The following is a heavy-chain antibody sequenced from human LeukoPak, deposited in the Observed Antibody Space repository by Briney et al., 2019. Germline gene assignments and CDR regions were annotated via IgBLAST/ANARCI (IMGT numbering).Heavy chain of an antibody. Sequence: PSETLSLTCAVSGDSITSGHYWGWIRQPPGKGLEWIGSIYHSGKTYYNPSLKSRVTISVDTSKNQSSLKLTSVTAADTAVYYCARMRWYYDFWSGYLDGFDVWGQGTMVTVSS. J-gene: IGHJ3*01. CDR3: ARMRWYYDFWSGYLDGFDV. V-gene: IGHV4-38-2*01. D-gene: IGHD3-3*01. CDR2: IYHSGKT. CDR1: GDSITSGHY.